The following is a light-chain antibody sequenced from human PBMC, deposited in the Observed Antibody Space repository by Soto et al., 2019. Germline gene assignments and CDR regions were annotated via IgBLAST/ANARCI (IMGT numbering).Light chain of an antibody. Sequence: SYELTQPPSVSVSPGQTASITCSGEKLGDKYACWYQPKPGQSPVLVIYQDSKRPSGIPERFAGSNSGNTATLTISGTKAMDEADYYCQAWDSSTAVVFGGGTKLTVL. CDR1: KLGDKY. CDR2: QDS. V-gene: IGLV3-1*01. J-gene: IGLJ2*01. CDR3: QAWDSSTAVV.